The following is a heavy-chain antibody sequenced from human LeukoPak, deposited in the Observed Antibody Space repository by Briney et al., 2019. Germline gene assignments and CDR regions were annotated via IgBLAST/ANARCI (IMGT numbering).Heavy chain of an antibody. Sequence: ASVKVSCKASVYTFTGYYMHWVRQAPGQGLEWMGWINPNSGGTNYTQKFQGRVTMTKDTSISTPYMELSGLSSDDTAVYYAARGSPYGLGNFDWSLFDYWGQGTLVTVSS. CDR1: VYTFTGYY. D-gene: IGHD3-9*01. CDR2: INPNSGGT. J-gene: IGHJ4*02. V-gene: IGHV1-2*02. CDR3: ARGSPYGLGNFDWSLFDY.